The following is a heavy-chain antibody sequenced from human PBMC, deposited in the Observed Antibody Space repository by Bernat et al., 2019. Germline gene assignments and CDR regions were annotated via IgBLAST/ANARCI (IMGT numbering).Heavy chain of an antibody. D-gene: IGHD3-10*01. V-gene: IGHV3-48*01. CDR3: ARERSSGSYLFDP. CDR1: GFTFSTYS. Sequence: VQLVESGGGLVQPGGSLRLSCAASGFTFSTYSMNWVRQAPGKGLEWVSYIGSSDTTIYYADSVKGRFTISRDNAKNSLYLQMNSLRAEDTALYHCARERSSGSYLFDPWGQGTLVTVSS. J-gene: IGHJ5*02. CDR2: IGSSDTTI.